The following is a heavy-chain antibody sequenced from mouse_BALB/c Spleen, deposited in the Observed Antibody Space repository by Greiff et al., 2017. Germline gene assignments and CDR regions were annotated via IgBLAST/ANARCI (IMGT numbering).Heavy chain of an antibody. CDR2: IWAGGST. V-gene: IGHV2-9*02. CDR1: GFSLTSYG. Sequence: QVQLKESGPGLVAPSQSLSITCTVSGFSLTSYGVHWVRQPPGKGLEWLGVIWAGGSTNYNSALMSRLSISKDNSKRQVFLKMNSLQTDDTAMYYCARDGDYAVSGFAYWGQGTLVTVSA. D-gene: IGHD2-4*01. CDR3: ARDGDYAVSGFAY. J-gene: IGHJ3*01.